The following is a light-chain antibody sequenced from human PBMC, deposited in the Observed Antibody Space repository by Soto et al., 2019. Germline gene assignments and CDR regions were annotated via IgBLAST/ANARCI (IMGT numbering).Light chain of an antibody. J-gene: IGLJ1*01. CDR2: ENN. CDR1: SSNIGAGYD. V-gene: IGLV1-40*01. Sequence: QSVLTQPPSVSEAPGQRVTISCTGSSSNIGAGYDAHWYQQVPGTAPKLLIYENNNRPSGVPDRFSGSKSGTSASLAITGLQAEDEAEYYCHSYDSSLSGYVFGTGTKLTVL. CDR3: HSYDSSLSGYV.